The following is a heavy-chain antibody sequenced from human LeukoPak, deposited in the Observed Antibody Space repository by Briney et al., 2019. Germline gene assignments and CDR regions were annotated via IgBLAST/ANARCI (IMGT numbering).Heavy chain of an antibody. CDR1: GVSISSDY. V-gene: IGHV4-4*07. Sequence: PSETLSLTCAVSGVSISSDYCSSRRQPARKERQGCGGIYTSGSTNYNPSLNTRVTMSVDTSKNQFSLKLSSVPAADTAVYYCARDRTVPFYYYDSSGYYFGNWFDPWGQGTLVTVSS. CDR3: ARDRTVPFYYYDSSGYYFGNWFDP. CDR2: IYTSGST. J-gene: IGHJ5*02. D-gene: IGHD3-22*01.